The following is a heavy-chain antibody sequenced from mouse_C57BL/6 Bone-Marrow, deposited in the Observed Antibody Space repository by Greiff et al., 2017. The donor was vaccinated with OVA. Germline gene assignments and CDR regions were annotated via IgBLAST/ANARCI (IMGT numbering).Heavy chain of an antibody. V-gene: IGHV5-2*01. CDR2: LNSDGGST. CDR3: ATGRQLRDYFDY. CDR1: EYEFPSHD. D-gene: IGHD3-2*02. Sequence: EVKLVESGGGLVQPGESLKLSCESNEYEFPSHDMSWVRKTPEKRLELVAALNSDGGSTYYPDTMERRFIISRDNTKKTLYLQMSSLRSEDTALYYCATGRQLRDYFDYWGQGTTLTVSS. J-gene: IGHJ2*01.